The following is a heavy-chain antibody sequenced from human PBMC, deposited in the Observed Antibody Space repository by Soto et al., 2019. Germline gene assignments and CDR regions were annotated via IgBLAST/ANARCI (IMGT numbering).Heavy chain of an antibody. CDR2: INPNSGGT. V-gene: IGHV1-2*02. CDR3: ARTPEYCRGGSCYSNWFDP. D-gene: IGHD2-15*01. CDR1: GYTFTGYY. J-gene: IGHJ5*02. Sequence: QVQLVQSGAEVKKPGASVKVSCKASGYTFTGYYMHWVRQAPGQGLEWMGWINPNSGGTNYAQKFQGRVTMTRDTSISTAYMELSRLRSDDTAVYYCARTPEYCRGGSCYSNWFDPWGQGTLVTVSS.